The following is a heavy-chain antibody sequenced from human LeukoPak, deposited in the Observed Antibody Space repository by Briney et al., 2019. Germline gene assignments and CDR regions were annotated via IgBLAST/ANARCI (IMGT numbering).Heavy chain of an antibody. CDR2: VFYSGST. Sequence: SETLSLTCTVSGGSISSYYWSWIRQPPGKGLEWIGYVFYSGSTNYNPSLKSRVTISVDTSKNQISLKLTSVTAADTAVYYCARHPSAVAGKTFDCWGQGTLVTVSS. CDR1: GGSISSYY. CDR3: ARHPSAVAGKTFDC. D-gene: IGHD6-19*01. V-gene: IGHV4-59*08. J-gene: IGHJ4*02.